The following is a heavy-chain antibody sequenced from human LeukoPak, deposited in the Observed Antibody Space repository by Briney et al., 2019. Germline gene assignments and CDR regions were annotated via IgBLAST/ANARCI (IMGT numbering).Heavy chain of an antibody. Sequence: ASVKVSCKASGYTFTSYYMHWVRQAPGQGLEWMGIINPSGGSTSYAQKFQGRVTMTRDTSTSTVYMELSSLRSEDTAVCYCARARVIVATTLSLGYCSGGSCSTLGYWGQGTLVTVSS. CDR2: INPSGGST. CDR1: GYTFTSYY. CDR3: ARARVIVATTLSLGYCSGGSCSTLGY. V-gene: IGHV1-46*01. J-gene: IGHJ4*02. D-gene: IGHD2-15*01.